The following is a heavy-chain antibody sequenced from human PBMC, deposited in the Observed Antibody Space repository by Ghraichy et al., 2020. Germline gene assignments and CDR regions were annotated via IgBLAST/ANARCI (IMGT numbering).Heavy chain of an antibody. J-gene: IGHJ4*02. D-gene: IGHD2-15*01. Sequence: QTLSLTCTFSGFSLSTGGMRVSWMRQPPGKALEWLARIDWDDDKFYSTSLKTRLTISKDTSKNQVVLRMTNMDPVDTATYYCARNPLYCSGGRCYSPLDYWGQGTLVTVSS. CDR1: GFSLSTGGMR. CDR3: ARNPLYCSGGRCYSPLDY. CDR2: IDWDDDK. V-gene: IGHV2-70*04.